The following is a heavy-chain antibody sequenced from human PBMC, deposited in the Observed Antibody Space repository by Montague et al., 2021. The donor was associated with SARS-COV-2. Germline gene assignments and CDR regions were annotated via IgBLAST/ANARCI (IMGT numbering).Heavy chain of an antibody. J-gene: IGHJ4*02. CDR2: IFHSGTT. Sequence: SETLSLTCSVSGGSIVTGDYYWAWSRQPPGKGLEWIGSIFHSGTTYYPSSLRGRVTISVDTSKNQFSLKLNSVTAADTAFYYCVREYTGSSQAFWGQGTLVTVSS. D-gene: IGHD6-6*01. CDR1: GGSIVTGDYY. CDR3: VREYTGSSQAF. V-gene: IGHV4-39*02.